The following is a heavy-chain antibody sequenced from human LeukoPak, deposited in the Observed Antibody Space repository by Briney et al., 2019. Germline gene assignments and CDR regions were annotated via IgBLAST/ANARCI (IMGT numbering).Heavy chain of an antibody. CDR1: GGSFSGYY. CDR3: AREDYDDAGAWYFDL. D-gene: IGHD3-22*01. J-gene: IGHJ2*01. CDR2: INHSGST. Sequence: PSETLSLTCAVYGGSFSGYYWSWIRQPPGKGLEWIGEINHSGSTNYNPSLKSRVTISVDKSKKQFSLKLSSVTAADTAVYYCAREDYDDAGAWYFDLWGRGTLVTVSS. V-gene: IGHV4-34*01.